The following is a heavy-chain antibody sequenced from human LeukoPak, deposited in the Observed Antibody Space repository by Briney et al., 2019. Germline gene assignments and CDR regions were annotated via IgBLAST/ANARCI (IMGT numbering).Heavy chain of an antibody. CDR3: ARSPGYNFDY. J-gene: IGHJ4*02. CDR2: ITNDGSST. D-gene: IGHD6-13*01. V-gene: IGHV3-74*01. Sequence: GGSLRLSCAASGLTFSSHWMHWVRQAPGKGLVWVSRITNDGSSTTYADSVKGRFTISRDNAKNTLYLQMNSLRAEDTAVYYCARSPGYNFDYWGQGTLVTVSS. CDR1: GLTFSSHW.